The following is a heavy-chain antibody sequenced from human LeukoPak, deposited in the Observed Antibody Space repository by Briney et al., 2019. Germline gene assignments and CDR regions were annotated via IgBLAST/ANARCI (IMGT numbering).Heavy chain of an antibody. CDR1: GFSLSTGVG. V-gene: IGHV2-5*02. D-gene: IGHD2-15*01. J-gene: IGHJ6*02. CDR3: AHSSEPAGGYFYYAMDV. CDR2: IYWDDDK. Sequence: SGPTLVKPTQTLTLTCTFSGFSLSTGVGVGWIRQPPGKALEWLALIYWDDDKRYSSSPKSRLTITKDTSKNQVVLTMTNMDPVDTATYYRAHSSEPAGGYFYYAMDVWGQGTTVTVSS.